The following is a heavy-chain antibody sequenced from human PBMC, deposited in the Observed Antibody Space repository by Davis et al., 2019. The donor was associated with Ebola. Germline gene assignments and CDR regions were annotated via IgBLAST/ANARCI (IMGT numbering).Heavy chain of an antibody. CDR1: GGSINSVSYY. CDR2: IYYSGST. Sequence: SETLSLTCTVSGGSINSVSYYWGWIRQPPGKGLEWIGSIYYSGSTYYNPSLKSRVTMSVDTSKNQFSLKLSSVTAADTAVYYCARGGGFLINYYYYMDVWGKGTTVTVSS. CDR3: ARGGGFLINYYYYMDV. V-gene: IGHV4-39*07. D-gene: IGHD2-15*01. J-gene: IGHJ6*03.